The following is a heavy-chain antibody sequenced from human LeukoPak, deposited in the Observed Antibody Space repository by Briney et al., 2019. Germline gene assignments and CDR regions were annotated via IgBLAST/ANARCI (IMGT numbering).Heavy chain of an antibody. V-gene: IGHV3-9*01. D-gene: IGHD2-2*01. CDR2: ISRNSANI. CDR1: GFTFDDYV. Sequence: GGSLRLSCAASGFTFDDYVMHWVPQAPGRGLEWVSGISRNSANIGYADSVKGRFTTSRDNAKNSLYLQMNSLRTEDTALYYCARDFCTGCNYYFYGMDVWGRGTTVTVSS. CDR3: ARDFCTGCNYYFYGMDV. J-gene: IGHJ6*02.